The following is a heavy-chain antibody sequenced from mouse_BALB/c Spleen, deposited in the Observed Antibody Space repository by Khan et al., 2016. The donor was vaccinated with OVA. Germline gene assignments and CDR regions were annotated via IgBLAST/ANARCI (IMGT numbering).Heavy chain of an antibody. CDR3: GRINA. V-gene: IGHV14-3*02. J-gene: IGHJ2*01. Sequence: VQLQQPEAELVKPRASDKLSCTASGSNLKDTYMPWVKQRPEQGLDSIGRIDPANGNTKYDPKFQCKATITADTSSNTAYLQLSSLTDEDTAVYYCGRINAWGQGTTLTVSS. CDR1: GSNLKDTY. CDR2: IDPANGNT.